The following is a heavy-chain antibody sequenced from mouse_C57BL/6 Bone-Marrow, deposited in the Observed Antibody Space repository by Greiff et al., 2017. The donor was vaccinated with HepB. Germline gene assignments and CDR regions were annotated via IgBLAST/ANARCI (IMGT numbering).Heavy chain of an antibody. CDR1: GFTFSDYG. V-gene: IGHV5-15*01. J-gene: IGHJ2*01. D-gene: IGHD1-1*01. Sequence: EVKLMESGGGLVQPGGSLKLSCAASGFTFSDYGMAWVRQAPRKGPEWVAFISNLAYSIYYADTVTGRFTISRENAKNTLYLEMSSRRSEDTAMYYCARHGGGSPFDYWGQGTTLTVSS. CDR2: ISNLAYSI. CDR3: ARHGGGSPFDY.